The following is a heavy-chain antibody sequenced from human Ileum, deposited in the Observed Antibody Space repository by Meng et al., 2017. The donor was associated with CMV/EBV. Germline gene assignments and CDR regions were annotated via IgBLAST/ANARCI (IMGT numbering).Heavy chain of an antibody. D-gene: IGHD4-23*01. V-gene: IGHV3-23*01. CDR2: ISGRGIST. J-gene: IGHJ4*02. CDR1: VFTFSVYA. Sequence: CEASVFTFSVYAITWVRQAPGKGLEWVAGISGRGISTYYADSVKGRLTISRDNSKNTVYLQMNSLRVDDTAVYYCAKALTTVVTLDYWGQGTLVTVSS. CDR3: AKALTTVVTLDY.